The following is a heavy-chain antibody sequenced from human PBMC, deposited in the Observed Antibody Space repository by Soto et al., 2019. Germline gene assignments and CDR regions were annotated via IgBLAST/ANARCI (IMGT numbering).Heavy chain of an antibody. CDR1: GYTFTSYG. D-gene: IGHD2-2*01. V-gene: IGHV1-18*01. CDR3: ARVPEYCSSTSCSLNWFDP. Sequence: QVQLVQSGAVVKKPGASVKVSCKASGYTFTSYGISWVRQAPGQGLEWMGWISAYNGNTNYAQKLQGRVTMTTDTSTSTAYMELRSLRSDDTAVYYCARVPEYCSSTSCSLNWFDPWGQGTLVTVSS. J-gene: IGHJ5*02. CDR2: ISAYNGNT.